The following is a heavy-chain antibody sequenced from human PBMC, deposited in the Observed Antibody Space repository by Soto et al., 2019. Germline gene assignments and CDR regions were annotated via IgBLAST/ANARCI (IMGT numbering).Heavy chain of an antibody. CDR1: GFTFSSYG. Sequence: GGSLRLSCAASGFTFSSYGMHWVRQAPGKGLEWVAVISYDGSNKYYADSVKGRFTISRDNSKNTLYLQMNSLRAEDTAVYYCAKGSGFGEHCYYHDRNAVPAQGTSVPVS. D-gene: IGHD3-10*01. CDR3: AKGSGFGEHCYYHDRNAV. V-gene: IGHV3-30*18. J-gene: IGHJ6*02. CDR2: ISYDGSNK.